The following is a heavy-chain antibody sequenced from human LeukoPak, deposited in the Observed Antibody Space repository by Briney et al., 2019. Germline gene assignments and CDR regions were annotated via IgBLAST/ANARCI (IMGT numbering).Heavy chain of an antibody. Sequence: GGSLRLSCAASGXTFSDFWMTWVRQAPGKGLQWVVTTKHDGSEQYYVDFVKGRFTISRDNARNSVYLQMNSLRAEDTAVYYCARDNFGWAQWYGMGVWGQGTLVTVSS. CDR2: TKHDGSEQ. D-gene: IGHD2-15*01. CDR3: ARDNFGWAQWYGMGV. J-gene: IGHJ4*02. CDR1: GXTFSDFW. V-gene: IGHV3-7*05.